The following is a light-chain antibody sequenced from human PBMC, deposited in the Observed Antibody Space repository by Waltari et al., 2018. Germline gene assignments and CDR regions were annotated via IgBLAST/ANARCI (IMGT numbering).Light chain of an antibody. CDR3: CSYGGGSTVI. CDR1: TRDVGGFHY. V-gene: IGLV2-23*02. J-gene: IGLJ2*01. CDR2: DVT. Sequence: QSALPQPASVSGSTGQSITLSCAGTTRDVGGFHYVSWYQHPPSKAPQLMIYDVTHRPSGLSSRFSGSKSGNTASLTISGLQTDDEGDYYCCSYGGGSTVIFGGGTKLTVL.